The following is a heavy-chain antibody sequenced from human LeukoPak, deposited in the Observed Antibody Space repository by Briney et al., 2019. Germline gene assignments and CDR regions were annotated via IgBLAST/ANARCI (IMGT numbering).Heavy chain of an antibody. CDR1: GGSIRSYY. D-gene: IGHD4-17*01. V-gene: IGHV4-59*01. CDR3: ARTGSTVTMLYPFDH. J-gene: IGHJ4*02. Sequence: TSETLSLTCTVSGGSIRSYYWSWIRQPPGKGLEWIGYIYYSGSTNYNPSLKSRVSISVDTSKNQFSLKLSSVTAADTAVYYCARTGSTVTMLYPFDHWGQGTLVTVSS. CDR2: IYYSGST.